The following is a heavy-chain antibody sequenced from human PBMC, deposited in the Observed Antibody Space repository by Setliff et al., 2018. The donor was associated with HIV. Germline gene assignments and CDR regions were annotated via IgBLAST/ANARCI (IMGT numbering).Heavy chain of an antibody. CDR2: ISSSSSFI. J-gene: IGHJ6*03. D-gene: IGHD3-16*01. CDR3: AGQWGPYYMDV. CDR1: GFTFSTYT. Sequence: GGSLRLSCAASGFTFSTYTMNWVRQAPGKGLEWLSSISSSSSFIYYADSVKGRFTISREDAKNSLFLQMNSLGAEDTAVYYCAGQWGPYYMDVWGKGTTVTVSS. V-gene: IGHV3-21*01.